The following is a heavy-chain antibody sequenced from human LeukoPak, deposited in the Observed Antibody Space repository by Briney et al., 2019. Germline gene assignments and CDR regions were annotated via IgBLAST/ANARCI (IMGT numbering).Heavy chain of an antibody. V-gene: IGHV1-69*05. D-gene: IGHD5-18*01. J-gene: IGHJ4*02. CDR2: IIPIFGTA. CDR3: ARSAMATTDTANFDY. CDR1: GGTFSSYA. Sequence: GASVKVSCKASGGTFSSYAISWVRQAPGQGLEWMGGIIPIFGTANYAQKFQGRVTITTDESTNTAYMELSSLRSEDTAVYYCARSAMATTDTANFDYWGQGTLVTVSS.